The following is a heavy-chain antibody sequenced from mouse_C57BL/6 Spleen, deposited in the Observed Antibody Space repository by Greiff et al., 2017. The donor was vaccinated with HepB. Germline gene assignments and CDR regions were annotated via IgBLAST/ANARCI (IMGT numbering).Heavy chain of an antibody. J-gene: IGHJ2*01. Sequence: QVQLQQSGAELVMPGASVKLSCKASGYTFTSYWMHWVKQRPGQGLEWIGEIDPSDSYTNYNQKFKGKSTLTVDKSSSTAYMQLSSLTSEDSAVYYCHYYYGSRDYWGQGTTLTVSS. CDR3: HYYYGSRDY. V-gene: IGHV1-69*01. CDR1: GYTFTSYW. CDR2: IDPSDSYT. D-gene: IGHD1-1*01.